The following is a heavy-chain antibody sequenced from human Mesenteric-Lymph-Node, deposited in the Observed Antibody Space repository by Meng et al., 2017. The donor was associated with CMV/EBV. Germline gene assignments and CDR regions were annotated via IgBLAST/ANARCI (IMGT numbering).Heavy chain of an antibody. CDR2: ISSSGSFT. CDR1: GFTFSSYS. J-gene: IGHJ3*02. V-gene: IGHV3-21*01. CDR3: AKAFGEGAFDI. D-gene: IGHD3-10*01. Sequence: GGSLRLSCAASGFTFSSYSMNWVRQAPGKGLEWVSSISSSGSFTSYGESVKGRLTISRDDARRSVFLQMNRLRAEDTAVYYCAKAFGEGAFDIWGQGTMVTVSS.